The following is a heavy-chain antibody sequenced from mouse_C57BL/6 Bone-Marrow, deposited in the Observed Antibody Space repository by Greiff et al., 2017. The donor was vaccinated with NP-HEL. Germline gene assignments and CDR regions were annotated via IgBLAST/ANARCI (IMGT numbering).Heavy chain of an antibody. J-gene: IGHJ3*01. CDR3: ASSAYYSKLFAY. D-gene: IGHD2-5*01. Sequence: QVQLKQSGPELVKPGASVKISCKASGYSFTSYYIPWVKQRPGQGLEWIGWIYPGSGNTKYNEKFKGTATLTADTSSSSAYMQLSSLTSEDSAVYYCASSAYYSKLFAYWGQGTLVTVSA. V-gene: IGHV1-66*01. CDR1: GYSFTSYY. CDR2: IYPGSGNT.